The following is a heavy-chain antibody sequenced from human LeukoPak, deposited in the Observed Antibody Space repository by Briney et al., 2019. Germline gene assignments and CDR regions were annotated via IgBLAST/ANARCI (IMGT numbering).Heavy chain of an antibody. J-gene: IGHJ4*02. CDR3: AREGFVDYDSSGYSPFFDY. CDR1: GFTFSSYG. D-gene: IGHD3-22*01. V-gene: IGHV3-33*01. Sequence: GRSLRLSCAASGFTFSSYGMPWVRQAPGKGLEWVAVIWYDGSNKYYADSVKGRFTISRDNSKNTLYLQMNSLRAEDTAVYYWAREGFVDYDSSGYSPFFDYGGKGPLVTVSS. CDR2: IWYDGSNK.